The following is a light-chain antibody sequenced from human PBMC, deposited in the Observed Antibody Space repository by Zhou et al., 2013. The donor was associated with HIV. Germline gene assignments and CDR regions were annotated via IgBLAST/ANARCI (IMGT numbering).Light chain of an antibody. V-gene: IGKV1-5*03. CDR1: EGISDS. J-gene: IGKJ1*01. Sequence: DIQMTQSPSSVSASVGDRVTITCRASEGISDSLAWYQQKPGKAPHLLIYKASSLQSGVPSRFSGSGSGTQFTLTISSLQPDDVATYYCQQYKSYSWTFGQGTKVEIK. CDR3: QQYKSYSWT. CDR2: KAS.